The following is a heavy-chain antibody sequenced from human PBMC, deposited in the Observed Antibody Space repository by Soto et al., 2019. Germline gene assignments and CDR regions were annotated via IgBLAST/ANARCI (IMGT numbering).Heavy chain of an antibody. Sequence: NPSETLSLTCAVSGYSISSGYYWGWIRQPPGKGLEWIGSIYHSGSTYYNPSLKSRVTISVDTSKNQFSLKLSSVTAADTAVYYCAITYYYDSSGYTDYWGQGTLVTVSS. CDR2: IYHSGST. J-gene: IGHJ4*02. CDR1: GYSISSGYY. CDR3: AITYYYDSSGYTDY. V-gene: IGHV4-38-2*01. D-gene: IGHD3-22*01.